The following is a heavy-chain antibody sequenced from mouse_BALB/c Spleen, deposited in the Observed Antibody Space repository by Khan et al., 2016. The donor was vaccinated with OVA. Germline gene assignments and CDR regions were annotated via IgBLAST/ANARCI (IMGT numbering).Heavy chain of an antibody. Sequence: QVQLKQSGPELVKPGASVKMSCKASGYTFTDYVINWVKQRTGQGLEWIGEIYPGSGTTYYNEKFKGKATLTADKSSNTAYMQLSSLTSEDSAVYFCVRPSYYYGSNSYWYFAVWGAGTTVTVSS. D-gene: IGHD1-1*01. J-gene: IGHJ1*01. CDR1: GYTFTDYV. V-gene: IGHV1-77*01. CDR2: IYPGSGTT. CDR3: VRPSYYYGSNSYWYFAV.